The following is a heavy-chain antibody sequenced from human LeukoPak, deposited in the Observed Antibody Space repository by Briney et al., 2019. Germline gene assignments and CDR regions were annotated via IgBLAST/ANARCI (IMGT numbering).Heavy chain of an antibody. V-gene: IGHV4-39*01. CDR3: ARHVLFGSYPDYFDY. Sequence: PSETLSLTCTVPGGSISSSSYYWGWIRQPPGKGLEWIGSIYYSGSTYYNPSLKSRVTISVDTSKNQFSLRLSSLTAGDTAVYYCARHVLFGSYPDYFDYWGQGTLVTVSS. CDR1: GGSISSSSYY. J-gene: IGHJ4*02. CDR2: IYYSGST. D-gene: IGHD1-26*01.